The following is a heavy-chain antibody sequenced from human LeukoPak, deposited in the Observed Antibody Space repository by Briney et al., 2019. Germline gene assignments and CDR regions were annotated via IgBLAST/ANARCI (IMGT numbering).Heavy chain of an antibody. D-gene: IGHD1-20*01. CDR2: IKQDGSEK. Sequence: GGSLRLSCAASGFIFSSYWMSWVRQAPGKGLEWVANIKQDGSEKYYVDSVKGRFTISRDNAKNSLYLQMNSLRAEDTAVYYCARVTGPFDYWGQGTLVTVSS. J-gene: IGHJ4*02. V-gene: IGHV3-7*01. CDR3: ARVTGPFDY. CDR1: GFIFSSYW.